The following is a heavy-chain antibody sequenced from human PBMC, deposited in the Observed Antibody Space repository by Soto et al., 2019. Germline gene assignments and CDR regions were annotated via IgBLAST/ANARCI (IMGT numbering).Heavy chain of an antibody. J-gene: IGHJ5*02. CDR1: AGSISSYY. CDR2: IYYSGRT. Sequence: PSEPLSLTCTVSAGSISSYYWSWIRQPPGKGLEWIGYIYYSGRTNYNPSLKSRVTISVDTSKNQFSLKLSSVTAADTAVYYCARGYCSSTICYIWDNWFDPWGQGTLVTVS. V-gene: IGHV4-59*01. CDR3: ARGYCSSTICYIWDNWFDP. D-gene: IGHD2-2*02.